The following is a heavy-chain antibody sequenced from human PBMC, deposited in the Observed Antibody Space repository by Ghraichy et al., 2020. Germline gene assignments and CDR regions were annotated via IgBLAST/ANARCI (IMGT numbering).Heavy chain of an antibody. CDR2: IYSGGST. CDR1: GFTVSSNY. V-gene: IGHV3-53*01. CDR3: ARGRDYYYGMDV. Sequence: GGSLRLSCAASGFTVSSNYMSWVRQAPGKGLEWVSIIYSGGSTYYADSAKGRFTGSRDNSKNTLYLQMNSLRADDTAVYYCARGRDYYYGMDVWGQGTTVTVSS. J-gene: IGHJ6*02.